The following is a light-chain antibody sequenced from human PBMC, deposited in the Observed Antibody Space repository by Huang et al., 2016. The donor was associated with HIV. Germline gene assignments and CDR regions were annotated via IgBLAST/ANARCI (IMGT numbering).Light chain of an antibody. Sequence: DIVMTQSPDSLSVSPGERATIDCKSRQSLLYSRNKKNYLAWFQQKPGRPPKLLLYWASTRESGIPERFSGSGSGTDFTLTINNLQPEDVATYYCQQYYQNPQTFGQGT. CDR1: QSLLYSRNKKNY. V-gene: IGKV4-1*01. CDR2: WAS. CDR3: QQYYQNPQT. J-gene: IGKJ5*01.